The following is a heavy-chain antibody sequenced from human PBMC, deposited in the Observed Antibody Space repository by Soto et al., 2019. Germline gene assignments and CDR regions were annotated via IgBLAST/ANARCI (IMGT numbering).Heavy chain of an antibody. V-gene: IGHV1-2*02. Sequence: QVQLVQSGAEVKKPGASVKVSCKASGYIFTGDYIHWVRQAPGQGLEWMGGINPNSGASNYAQKFQGRVTMTRDTSISTAYMELSRLRSDDTAVYYCGRYCSSISCQFDPWGQGTLVTVSS. D-gene: IGHD2-2*01. CDR3: GRYCSSISCQFDP. CDR2: INPNSGAS. CDR1: GYIFTGDY. J-gene: IGHJ5*02.